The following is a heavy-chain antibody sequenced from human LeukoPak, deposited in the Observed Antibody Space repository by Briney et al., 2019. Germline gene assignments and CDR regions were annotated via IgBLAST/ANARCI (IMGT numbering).Heavy chain of an antibody. Sequence: SETLSLTCTVSGGSISSYYWSWIRQPPGKGLEWIGYIYYSGSTNYNPSLKSRATISVDTSKNQFSLKLSSVTAADTAVYYCARDESGDGYNYFWGQGTLVTVSS. CDR2: IYYSGST. CDR3: ARDESGDGYNYF. D-gene: IGHD5-24*01. J-gene: IGHJ4*02. V-gene: IGHV4-59*01. CDR1: GGSISSYY.